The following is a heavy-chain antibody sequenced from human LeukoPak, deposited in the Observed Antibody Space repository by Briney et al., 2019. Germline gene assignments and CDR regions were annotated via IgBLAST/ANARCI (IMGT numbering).Heavy chain of an antibody. CDR1: GGSFSGYY. CDR3: ARWGRLYYYDSSGYSFDY. J-gene: IGHJ4*02. CDR2: INHSGST. D-gene: IGHD3-22*01. Sequence: PSETLSLTCAVYGGSFSGYYWSWIRQPPGKGLEWIGEINHSGSTNYDPSLKSRVTISVGTSKNQFSLKLSSVTAADTAVYYCARWGRLYYYDSSGYSFDYWGKGTLVTVSS. V-gene: IGHV4-34*01.